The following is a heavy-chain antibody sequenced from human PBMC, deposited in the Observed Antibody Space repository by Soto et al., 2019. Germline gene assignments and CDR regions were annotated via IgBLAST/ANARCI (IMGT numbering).Heavy chain of an antibody. CDR2: INPGNGNT. D-gene: IGHD4-4*01. Sequence: GASVKVSCKASGYTFTSYGMNWVRQAPGRGLEWMGWINPGNGNTKYSQKFQGRVIIERDTSASTAYMELSSLRSEDTAIYYCARELQGLYYFDFWGQGTLVTVSS. J-gene: IGHJ4*02. CDR1: GYTFTSYG. CDR3: ARELQGLYYFDF. V-gene: IGHV1-3*01.